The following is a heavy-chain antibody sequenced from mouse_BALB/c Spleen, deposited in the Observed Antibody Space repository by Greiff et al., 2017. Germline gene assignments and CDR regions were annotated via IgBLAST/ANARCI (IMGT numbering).Heavy chain of an antibody. CDR1: GFTFSSYA. Sequence: EVMLVESGGGLVKPGGSLKLSCAASGFTFSSYAMSWVRQTPEKRLEWVASISSGGSTYYPDSVKGRFTISRDNARNILYLQMSSLRSEETAMYYCARKEDYGPFDYWGQGTTLTVSS. J-gene: IGHJ2*01. CDR3: ARKEDYGPFDY. D-gene: IGHD1-2*01. CDR2: ISSGGST. V-gene: IGHV5-6-5*01.